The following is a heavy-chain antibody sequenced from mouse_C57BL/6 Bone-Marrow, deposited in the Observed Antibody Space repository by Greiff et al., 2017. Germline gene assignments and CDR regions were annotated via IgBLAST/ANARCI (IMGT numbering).Heavy chain of an antibody. V-gene: IGHV1-9*01. CDR1: GYTFTGYW. D-gene: IGHD1-1*01. J-gene: IGHJ4*01. CDR3: ERADGNSPQYYARDY. Sequence: QVQLQQPGAELMKPGASVKLSCKATGYTFTGYWIEWVKQRPGHGLEWIGEILPGSGSTNYNEKFKGKATFTAETSSNTAYMQLSSLTTEDSAIXSCERADGNSPQYYARDYWGQGTSVTVSS. CDR2: ILPGSGST.